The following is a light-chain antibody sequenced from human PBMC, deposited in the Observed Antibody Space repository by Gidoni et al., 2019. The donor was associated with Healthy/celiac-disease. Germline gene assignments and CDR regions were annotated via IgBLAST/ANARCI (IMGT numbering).Light chain of an antibody. Sequence: QSALTQPASVSGSPGPSITLSCTGTSSDVGGYNYVSWYPHHPGKAPKLMIYEVSNRPSGVPDRFSGSKSGNTASLTISGLQAEDEADYYCSSYTSSSTWVFGGGTKLTVL. CDR1: SSDVGGYNY. CDR2: EVS. J-gene: IGLJ3*02. V-gene: IGLV2-14*01. CDR3: SSYTSSSTWV.